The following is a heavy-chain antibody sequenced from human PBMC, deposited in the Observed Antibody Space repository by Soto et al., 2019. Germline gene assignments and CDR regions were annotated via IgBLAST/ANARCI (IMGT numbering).Heavy chain of an antibody. CDR3: AKETYYYYGMDV. J-gene: IGHJ6*02. CDR1: GFTFSSST. Sequence: GGSLRLSCAASGFTFSSSTMNWVRQAPGKGLEWVSAIIDSGGYTYYADSVKGRFTISRDNSKNTLYLQMNSLRAEDTALYYCAKETYYYYGMDVWGQGTPVTVSS. CDR2: IIDSGGYT. V-gene: IGHV3-23*01.